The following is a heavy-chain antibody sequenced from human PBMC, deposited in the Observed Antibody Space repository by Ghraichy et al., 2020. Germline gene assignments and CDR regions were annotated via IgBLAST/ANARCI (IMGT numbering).Heavy chain of an antibody. D-gene: IGHD1-7*01. V-gene: IGHV3-23*01. CDR2: ISASGAST. CDR1: GFTFSTYA. J-gene: IGHJ6*02. Sequence: GGSLRLSCAASGFTFSTYAMSWARQAPGKGLEWVSSISASGASTYHADSVKGRFTISRDNSKNAVHLQMNSLRGEDTAVYYCAKDGPKGTWQLDDYYYYRGMEVWGQGTTVTVSS. CDR3: AKDGPKGTWQLDDYYYYRGMEV.